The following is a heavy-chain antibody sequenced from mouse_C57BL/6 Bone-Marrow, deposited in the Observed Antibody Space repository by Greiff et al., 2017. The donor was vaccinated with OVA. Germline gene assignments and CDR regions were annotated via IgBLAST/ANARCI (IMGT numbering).Heavy chain of an antibody. CDR3: ARRGYYGSGYYAMDY. CDR2: ISYSGST. Sequence: EVKLQESGPGMVKPSQSLSLTCTVTGYSITSGYDWHWIRHFPGNKLEWMGYISYSGSTNYNPSLKSRISITHDTSKNHFFLKLNSVTTEDTATYYCARRGYYGSGYYAMDYWGQGTSVTVSS. CDR1: GYSITSGYD. J-gene: IGHJ4*01. D-gene: IGHD1-1*01. V-gene: IGHV3-1*01.